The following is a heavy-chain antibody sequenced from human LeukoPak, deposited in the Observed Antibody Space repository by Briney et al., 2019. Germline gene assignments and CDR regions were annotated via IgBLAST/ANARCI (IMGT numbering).Heavy chain of an antibody. CDR1: GFTFNTHA. Sequence: GGSLRLSCEASGFTFNTHAMSWVRQAPGKGLEWVASITSSGRTPYYTDSVKGRFTISRDNSKNTLYLQMNSLRGEDTAVYYCAKDRPNFYETSGSYYKIKGDFWGQGSLVTISS. D-gene: IGHD3-10*01. V-gene: IGHV3-23*01. J-gene: IGHJ4*02. CDR3: AKDRPNFYETSGSYYKIKGDF. CDR2: ITSSGRTP.